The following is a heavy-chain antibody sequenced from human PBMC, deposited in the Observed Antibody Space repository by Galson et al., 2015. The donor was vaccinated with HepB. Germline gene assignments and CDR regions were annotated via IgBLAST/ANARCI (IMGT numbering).Heavy chain of an antibody. D-gene: IGHD6-13*01. Sequence: SLRLSCAASGFTFSSYAMSWVRQAPGKGLEWVSAISGSGGSTYYADSVKGRFTISRDNSKNTLYLQMNSLRAEDTAVYYCAKDSKGGVAAFDIWGQGTMVTVSS. CDR1: GFTFSSYA. J-gene: IGHJ3*02. CDR2: ISGSGGST. V-gene: IGHV3-23*01. CDR3: AKDSKGGVAAFDI.